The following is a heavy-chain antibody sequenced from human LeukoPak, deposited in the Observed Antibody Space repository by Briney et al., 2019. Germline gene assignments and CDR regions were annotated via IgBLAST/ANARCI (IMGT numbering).Heavy chain of an antibody. CDR3: AKGGSGSYLH. Sequence: PGGSLRLSCAASGFTFSSYWMHWVRQAPGKGLVWVSRINSDGSSTSYADSVKGRFAISRDNSKNTLYLQMSGLRAEDTAVYYCAKGGSGSYLHWGQGTLVTVSS. J-gene: IGHJ4*02. V-gene: IGHV3-74*01. D-gene: IGHD1-26*01. CDR1: GFTFSSYW. CDR2: INSDGSST.